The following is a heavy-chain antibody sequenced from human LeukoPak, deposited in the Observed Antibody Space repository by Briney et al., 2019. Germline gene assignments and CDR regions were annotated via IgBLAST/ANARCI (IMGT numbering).Heavy chain of an antibody. CDR3: AELGITMIGGV. CDR1: GFTVSSNY. Sequence: GGSLRLSCAASGFTVSSNYMTWVRQAPGKGLEWVSVIYSGGGTYYADSVKGRFTISRDNAKNSLYLQMNSLRAEDTAVYYCAELGITMIGGVWGKGTTVTISS. V-gene: IGHV3-53*01. J-gene: IGHJ6*04. D-gene: IGHD3-10*02. CDR2: IYSGGGT.